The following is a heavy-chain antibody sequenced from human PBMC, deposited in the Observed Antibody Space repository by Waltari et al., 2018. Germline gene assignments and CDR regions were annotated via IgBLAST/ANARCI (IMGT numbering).Heavy chain of an antibody. CDR3: ARVSNWHREATDFDY. CDR1: GFAFGNYW. CDR2: VKPGDSEK. V-gene: IGHV3-7*03. J-gene: IGHJ4*02. Sequence: EVQLVESGGGLVQPGGSLRLSCAASGFAFGNYWMTWVRQTPGKGLGGGANVKPGDSEKYYVDSVEGRFIISRDDARNSLYLQMNSLRGEDTALYYCARVSNWHREATDFDYWGQGTLVTVSS. D-gene: IGHD1-20*01.